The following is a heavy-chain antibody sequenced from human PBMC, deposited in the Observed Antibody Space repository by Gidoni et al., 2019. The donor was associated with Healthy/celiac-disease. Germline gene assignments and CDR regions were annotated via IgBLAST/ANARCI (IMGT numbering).Heavy chain of an antibody. CDR2: IRYDGSNK. D-gene: IGHD2-2*01. CDR3: AKDGWDIVVVPAAIGDYYYYYMDV. CDR1: GFTFSSYG. J-gene: IGHJ6*03. Sequence: QVQLVESGGGVVQPGGSLRLSCAASGFTFSSYGMPWVRQAPGKGLEWVAFIRYDGSNKYYADSVKGRFTISRDKSKNTLYLQMNSLRAEDTAVYYCAKDGWDIVVVPAAIGDYYYYYMDVWGKGTTVTVSS. V-gene: IGHV3-30*02.